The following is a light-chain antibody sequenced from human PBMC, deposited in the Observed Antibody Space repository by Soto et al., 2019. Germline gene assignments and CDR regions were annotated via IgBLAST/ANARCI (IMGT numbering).Light chain of an antibody. CDR3: QVWDSDSDLVV. Sequence: SYVLTQPPAVSVVPGKTARITCGGNNIGFKAVHWYQQKTGQAPVLVIHYDSDRPSGIPERISGSNSGNTATLIISRVEAGDEADYYCQVWDSDSDLVVFGGGTKLTVL. V-gene: IGLV3-21*04. CDR2: YDS. J-gene: IGLJ2*01. CDR1: NIGFKA.